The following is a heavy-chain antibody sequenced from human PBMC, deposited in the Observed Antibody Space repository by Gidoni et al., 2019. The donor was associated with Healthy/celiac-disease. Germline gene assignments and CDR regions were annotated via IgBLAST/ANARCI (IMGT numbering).Heavy chain of an antibody. CDR3: AKGDYGDYVGYYCGMDV. Sequence: QMKVVAAGGSVVQPGRALRLSCAAAGFTFSRYGMHWVRQAPGKGLEWVAGISYDGSNKYYADSVKGRFTISRDNSKNTLYLQMNSLRSEDTAVYYCAKGDYGDYVGYYCGMDVWGQGTTVTVSS. D-gene: IGHD4-17*01. CDR1: GFTFSRYG. V-gene: IGHV3-30*18. J-gene: IGHJ6*02. CDR2: ISYDGSNK.